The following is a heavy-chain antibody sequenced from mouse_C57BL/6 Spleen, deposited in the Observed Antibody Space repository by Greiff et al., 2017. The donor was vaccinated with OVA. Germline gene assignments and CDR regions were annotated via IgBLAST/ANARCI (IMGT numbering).Heavy chain of an antibody. J-gene: IGHJ2*01. V-gene: IGHV1-50*01. CDR1: GYTFTSYW. CDR2: IDPSDSYT. CDR3: ARDAHFDY. Sequence: QVQLQQPGAELVKPGASVKLSCKASGYTFTSYWMQWVKQRPGQGLEWIGEIDPSDSYTNYNQKFKGKATLTVDTSSSTAYMQLSSLTSEDSAVYYCARDAHFDYRGQGTTLTVSS.